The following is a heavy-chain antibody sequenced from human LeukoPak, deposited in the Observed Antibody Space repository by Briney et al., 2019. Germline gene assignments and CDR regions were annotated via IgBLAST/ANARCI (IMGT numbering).Heavy chain of an antibody. J-gene: IGHJ4*02. V-gene: IGHV3-48*04. Sequence: GGSLRLSCAASGFTFSTYRMNWVRQAPGKGLEWVSYISSSGSTIYYADSVKGRFTISRDNAKNSLYLQMNSLRAEDTAVYYCARVAYFDWLFSADYWGQGTLVTVSS. CDR3: ARVAYFDWLFSADY. CDR2: ISSSGSTI. D-gene: IGHD3-9*01. CDR1: GFTFSTYR.